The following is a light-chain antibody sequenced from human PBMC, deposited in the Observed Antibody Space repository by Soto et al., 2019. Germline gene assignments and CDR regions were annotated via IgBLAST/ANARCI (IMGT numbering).Light chain of an antibody. CDR2: AAS. CDR3: HQYASSPLT. CDR1: QTVGRNY. Sequence: EIVLTQSPATLSLSPGERATLSCGASQTVGRNYLAWYQQKPGLAPRLLIHAASSRAAGIPDRFSGSGSGSDFTLTITRVEPEDFAQYYCHQYASSPLTFGGGTKVEIK. V-gene: IGKV3D-20*01. J-gene: IGKJ4*01.